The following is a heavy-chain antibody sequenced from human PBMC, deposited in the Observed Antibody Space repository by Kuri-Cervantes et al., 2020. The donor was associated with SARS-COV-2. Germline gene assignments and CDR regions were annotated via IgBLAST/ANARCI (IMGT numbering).Heavy chain of an antibody. D-gene: IGHD5-18*01. CDR2: ISSSSSYI. V-gene: IGHV3-21*01. CDR1: GFTFSSYS. J-gene: IGHJ6*02. Sequence: GESLKISCAASGFTFSSYSMNWVRQAPGKGLEWVSSISSSSSYIYYADSVKGRFTISRDNAKNSLYLRMNSLRAEDTAVYYCARVHSYGPQDYYYYGMDVWGQGTTVTVSS. CDR3: ARVHSYGPQDYYYYGMDV.